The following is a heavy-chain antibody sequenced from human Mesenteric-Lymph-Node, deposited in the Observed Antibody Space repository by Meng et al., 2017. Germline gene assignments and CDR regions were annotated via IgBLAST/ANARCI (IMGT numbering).Heavy chain of an antibody. CDR3: AKDRVLGNASPDAFDI. D-gene: IGHD1-26*01. CDR2: ISSGGGTT. CDR1: GFTFNTYD. Sequence: GESLKISCAASGFTFNTYDMNWVRQAPGKGLEWVSSISSGGGTTHYADFLKGRFTISRDSSKNTVYLQLDGLRAEDTAVYYCAKDRVLGNASPDAFDIWGQGTMVTVSS. J-gene: IGHJ3*02. V-gene: IGHV3-23*01.